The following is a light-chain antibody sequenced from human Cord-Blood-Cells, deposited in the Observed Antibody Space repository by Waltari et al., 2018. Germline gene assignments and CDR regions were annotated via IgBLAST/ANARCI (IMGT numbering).Light chain of an antibody. V-gene: IGLV2-11*01. Sequence: QSALTQPRSVSGSPGQSVTIPCTGTSSDVGGYNYDSWYQQHPGKAPKLMIYDVSKRPSGVPVRFSGSKSGNTASLTISGLQAEDEADHYCCSYAGSYTWVFGGGTKLTVL. CDR3: CSYAGSYTWV. J-gene: IGLJ2*01. CDR1: SSDVGGYNY. CDR2: DVS.